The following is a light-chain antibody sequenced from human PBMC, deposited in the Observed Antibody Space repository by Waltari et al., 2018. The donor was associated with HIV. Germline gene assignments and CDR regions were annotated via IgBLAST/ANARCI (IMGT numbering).Light chain of an antibody. V-gene: IGLV1-44*01. Sequence: QSVLTQPPSASGTPGQRVTISCSGRNSNIGSNTVNWYQQLPGTAPKLLIYGNTQRPSGVPVRFSGSKSGTSASLAISGLQSEDEADYYCAAWDDSLNGEVVFGGGTKLTVL. J-gene: IGLJ2*01. CDR2: GNT. CDR1: NSNIGSNT. CDR3: AAWDDSLNGEVV.